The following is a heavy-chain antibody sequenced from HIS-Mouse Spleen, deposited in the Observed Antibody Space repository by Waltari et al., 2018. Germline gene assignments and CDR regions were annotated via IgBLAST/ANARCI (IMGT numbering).Heavy chain of an antibody. V-gene: IGHV4-30-2*01. J-gene: IGHJ4*02. CDR3: ARVVLVHYFDY. D-gene: IGHD2-8*02. Sequence: QLQLQESGSGLVKPSQTLSLTCAVSGGPISSGGYAWRWIRQPPGKGLEWIGYIYHSGSTYYNPSLKSRVTISVDRSKNQFSLKLSSVTAADTAVYYCARVVLVHYFDYWGQGTLVTVSS. CDR2: IYHSGST. CDR1: GGPISSGGYA.